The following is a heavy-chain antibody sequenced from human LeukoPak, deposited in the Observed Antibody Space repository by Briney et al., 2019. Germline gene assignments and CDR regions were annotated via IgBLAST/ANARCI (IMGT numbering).Heavy chain of an antibody. V-gene: IGHV4-59*01. CDR3: ARTNCSGGSCYSDY. D-gene: IGHD2-15*01. CDR2: IYYSGST. Sequence: PSETLSLTCTASGGSISSYYWSWIRQPPGKGLEWIGYIYYSGSTNYNPSLKSRVTISVDTSKNQFSLKLSSVTAADTAVYYCARTNCSGGSCYSDYWGQGTLVTVSS. J-gene: IGHJ4*02. CDR1: GGSISSYY.